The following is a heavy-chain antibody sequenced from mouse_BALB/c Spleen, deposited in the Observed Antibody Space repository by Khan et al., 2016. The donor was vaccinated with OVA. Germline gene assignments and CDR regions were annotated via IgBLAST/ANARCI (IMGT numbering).Heavy chain of an antibody. CDR2: IDPETGNA. J-gene: IGHJ3*01. CDR3: ARRGYGNYWFAY. CDR1: GFNIKDYY. D-gene: IGHD2-1*01. Sequence: EVQLQQSGAELVRPGALVKLSCKASGFNIKDYYILWVQQRPEQGLEWIAWIDPETGNAIYDPKFQAKASITADTSSNTAYLQLSSLTSEDTAVYYCARRGYGNYWFAYWGQGTLVTVSA. V-gene: IGHV14-1*02.